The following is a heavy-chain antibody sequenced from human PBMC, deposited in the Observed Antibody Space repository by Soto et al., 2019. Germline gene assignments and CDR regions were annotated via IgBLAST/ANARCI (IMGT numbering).Heavy chain of an antibody. J-gene: IGHJ4*02. D-gene: IGHD5-18*01. CDR1: GFTFSNYE. CDR3: ARGVQWVNSYGNFDY. V-gene: IGHV3-48*03. CDR2: ISRSGSTI. Sequence: GGSLRLSCAASGFTFSNYEMNWVRQAPGKGLEWVSYISRSGSTIYYADSVKGRFTISRDNAKNSLYLQMNSLRAEDTGVYYCARGVQWVNSYGNFDYWGQGTLVTVSS.